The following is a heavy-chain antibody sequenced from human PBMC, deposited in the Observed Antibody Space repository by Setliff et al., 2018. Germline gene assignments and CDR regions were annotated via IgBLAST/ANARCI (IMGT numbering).Heavy chain of an antibody. V-gene: IGHV3-74*01. D-gene: IGHD2-8*02. CDR1: GFSFSDSF. CDR3: TRVWSMVSDSYYFYMDV. CDR2: INSDGSST. J-gene: IGHJ6*03. Sequence: PGGSLRLSCEASGFSFSDSFMSWVRQSPGKGLAWVSRINSDGSSTTYADSVKGRFTISRDNAKNTLYLQMNSLRAEDTAVYFCTRVWSMVSDSYYFYMDVWGKGTTVTVSS.